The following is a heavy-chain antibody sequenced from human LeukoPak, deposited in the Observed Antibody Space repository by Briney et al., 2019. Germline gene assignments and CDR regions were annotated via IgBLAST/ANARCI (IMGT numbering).Heavy chain of an antibody. V-gene: IGHV3-48*01. CDR2: ISGSSSTI. CDR1: GFTFSSYS. CDR3: ARGSTYYDSSGQVPFDY. D-gene: IGHD3-22*01. J-gene: IGHJ4*02. Sequence: GGSLRPSCAASGFTFSSYSMNWVRQAPGKGLEWGSYISGSSSTIYYADSVKGRFTISRDNGKNTLYLQMNSLRAEDTAVYYCARGSTYYDSSGQVPFDYWGQGTLVTVSS.